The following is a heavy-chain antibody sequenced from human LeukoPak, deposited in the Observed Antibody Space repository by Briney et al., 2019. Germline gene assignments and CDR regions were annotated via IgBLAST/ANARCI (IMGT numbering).Heavy chain of an antibody. Sequence: GGSLRLSCAASGFTFSSYAMTWVRQAPGKGLEWVSTIHGTGNSTYYAGSVKGRFTISRDNSKTTLYLQMNSLRAEDTAVYYCAKDLVAAAGTNYYYMDVWGKGTTVTVSS. D-gene: IGHD6-13*01. CDR1: GFTFSSYA. CDR2: IHGTGNST. J-gene: IGHJ6*03. CDR3: AKDLVAAAGTNYYYMDV. V-gene: IGHV3-23*01.